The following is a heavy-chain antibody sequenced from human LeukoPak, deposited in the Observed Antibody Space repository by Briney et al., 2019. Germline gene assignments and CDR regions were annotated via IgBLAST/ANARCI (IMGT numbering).Heavy chain of an antibody. V-gene: IGHV3-23*01. D-gene: IGHD3-16*01. J-gene: IGHJ4*02. CDR2: MSAGGTST. CDR1: GFTFSFYA. CDR3: AKMRGIVITFGGVIFDS. Sequence: GGSLRLSCVASGFTFSFYAMSWVRQPPGKGLEWVSGMSAGGTSTYYADSVKGRFTISRDNSKNTLYLHMNSLRAEDTAIYYCAKMRGIVITFGGVIFDSWGQGTLATVSP.